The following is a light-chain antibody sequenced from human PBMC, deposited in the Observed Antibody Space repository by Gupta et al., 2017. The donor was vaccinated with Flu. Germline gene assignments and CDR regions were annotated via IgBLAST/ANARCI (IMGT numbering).Light chain of an antibody. Sequence: QSVTISCTGTSGDSGGYNYVSWYQQHPGKAPKLIIYEVSRRPSGVPDRFSASKSGTTASMTVSGLQAEDEADYYCGSYADGRYVFGSGTKVTVL. J-gene: IGLJ1*01. CDR1: SGDSGGYNY. V-gene: IGLV2-8*01. CDR3: GSYADGRYV. CDR2: EVS.